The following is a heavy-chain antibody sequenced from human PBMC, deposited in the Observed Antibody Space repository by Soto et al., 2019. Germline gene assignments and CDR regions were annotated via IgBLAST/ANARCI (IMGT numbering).Heavy chain of an antibody. CDR1: GFTVSSNY. J-gene: IGHJ1*01. CDR2: IYSGGST. V-gene: IGHV3-53*01. D-gene: IGHD3-22*01. CDR3: ARDRVESGYPEYFQH. Sequence: EVQLVESGGGLIQPGGSLRLSCAASGFTVSSNYMSWVRQAPGKGLEWVSVIYSGGSTYYADSVKGRFTISRDNSKHTLYLQMNSLRAEDTAVYYCARDRVESGYPEYFQHWGQGTLDTVSS.